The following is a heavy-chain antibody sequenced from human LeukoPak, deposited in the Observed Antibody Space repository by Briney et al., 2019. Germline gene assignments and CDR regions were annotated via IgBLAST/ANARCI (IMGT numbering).Heavy chain of an antibody. Sequence: GGSLRLSCAVSGFTVSSNYMNWVRQAPGTGLEWVSVIYSGGSTYYADSVKGRFTISRDNSKNTLYLQMNSLRVEDTAVYYCARAYISPHAYDIWGQGTMVTVSS. CDR2: IYSGGST. CDR1: GFTVSSNY. CDR3: ARAYISPHAYDI. J-gene: IGHJ3*02. D-gene: IGHD3-9*01. V-gene: IGHV3-53*01.